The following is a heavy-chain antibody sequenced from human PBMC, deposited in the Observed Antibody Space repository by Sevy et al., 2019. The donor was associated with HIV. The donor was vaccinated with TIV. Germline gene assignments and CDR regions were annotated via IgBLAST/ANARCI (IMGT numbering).Heavy chain of an antibody. V-gene: IGHV3-11*01. Sequence: GGSLRLSCVASGFTFSDYYMSWIRQAPGKGLEWVSYISPSGFIKHYGDFVKGRFIISRDNAKNSLFLQMNSLGPDDTAVYFCARDNRRGDRWLQLTYDYWGQGTLVTVSS. J-gene: IGHJ4*02. D-gene: IGHD5-18*01. CDR2: ISPSGFIK. CDR1: GFTFSDYY. CDR3: ARDNRRGDRWLQLTYDY.